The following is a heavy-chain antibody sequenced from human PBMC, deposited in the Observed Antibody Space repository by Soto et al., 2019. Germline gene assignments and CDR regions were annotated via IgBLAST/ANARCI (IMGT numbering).Heavy chain of an antibody. Sequence: SETLSLTCSVSGGSISSSCYYCTWIRQHPGKGLEGIGYVYYSGSTYYNPSLKGRVTISVDTSRNPFSLNLRSVTAADTAVYYCAIHRGGYYHFDHWGQGTLVTVSS. D-gene: IGHD3-22*01. J-gene: IGHJ4*02. V-gene: IGHV4-31*03. CDR3: AIHRGGYYHFDH. CDR2: VYYSGST. CDR1: GGSISSSCYY.